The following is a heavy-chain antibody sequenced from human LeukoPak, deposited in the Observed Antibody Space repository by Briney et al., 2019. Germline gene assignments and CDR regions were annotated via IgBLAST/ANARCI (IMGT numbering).Heavy chain of an antibody. V-gene: IGHV1-24*01. Sequence: GASVTVSFKSFGHTLLDLSIHWVRQAPGKGLEWMGGYDPEDDERIYSEKFLGRVTLTEDTSTDTAYMELTSLRSDDTAVYYCSTETAGNYWGQGTLVTVSS. J-gene: IGHJ4*02. CDR1: GHTLLDLS. CDR2: YDPEDDER. D-gene: IGHD3-10*01. CDR3: STETAGNY.